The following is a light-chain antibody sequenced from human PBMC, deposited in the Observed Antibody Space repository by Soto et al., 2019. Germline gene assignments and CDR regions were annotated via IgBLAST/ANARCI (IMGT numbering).Light chain of an antibody. Sequence: QSALTQPPSASGSPGQSVTISCTGTSSDVGSYNLVSWHQQHPGKAPKVMIYGVSQRPSGVPVRLSGSKSGNTASLTVSGLQAEDEADYYCSSYAGSSVVFGAGTKVTVL. J-gene: IGLJ2*01. CDR1: SSDVGSYNL. CDR2: GVS. CDR3: SSYAGSSVV. V-gene: IGLV2-8*01.